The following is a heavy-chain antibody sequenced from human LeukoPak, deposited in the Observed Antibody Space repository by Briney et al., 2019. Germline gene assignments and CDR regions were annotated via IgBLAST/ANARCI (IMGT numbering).Heavy chain of an antibody. CDR3: ARDPQGGYYYYFDY. Sequence: VASVKVSCKASGYTFTSYAMHWVRQAPGQRLEWMGWINAGNGNTKYSQKFQGRVTITRDTSASTAYMELSSLRSEDTAVYYCARDPQGGYYYYFDYWGQGTLVTVSS. J-gene: IGHJ4*02. V-gene: IGHV1-3*01. D-gene: IGHD3-22*01. CDR2: INAGNGNT. CDR1: GYTFTSYA.